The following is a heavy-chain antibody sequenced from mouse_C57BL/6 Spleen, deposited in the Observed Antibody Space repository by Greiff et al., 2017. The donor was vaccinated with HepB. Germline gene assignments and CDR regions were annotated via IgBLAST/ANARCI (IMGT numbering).Heavy chain of an antibody. CDR2: INPNNGGT. Sequence: VQLKQSGPELVKPGASVKIPCKASGYTFTDYNMDWVKQSHGKSLEWIGDINPNNGGTIYNQKFKGKATLTVDKSSSTAYMELRSLTSEDTAVYYCARKIYYGNYVYAMDYWGQGTSVTVSS. J-gene: IGHJ4*01. D-gene: IGHD2-1*01. V-gene: IGHV1-18*01. CDR1: GYTFTDYN. CDR3: ARKIYYGNYVYAMDY.